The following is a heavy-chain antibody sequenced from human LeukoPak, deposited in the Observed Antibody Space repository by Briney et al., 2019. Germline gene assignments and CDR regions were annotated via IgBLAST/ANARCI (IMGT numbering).Heavy chain of an antibody. CDR1: GGTFSSYA. V-gene: IGHV1-69*05. CDR2: IIPIFGTA. J-gene: IGHJ4*02. Sequence: ASVKVSCKASGGTFSSYAISWVRQATGQGLEWMGRIIPIFGTANNAQKFQGRVTITTDESTSTAYMEVSSLRSGDTAVYYCARDEGGYSYGRVDYWGQGTLVTVSS. D-gene: IGHD5-18*01. CDR3: ARDEGGYSYGRVDY.